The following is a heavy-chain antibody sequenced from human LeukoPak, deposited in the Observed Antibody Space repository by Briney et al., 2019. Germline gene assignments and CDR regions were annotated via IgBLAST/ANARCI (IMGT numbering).Heavy chain of an antibody. V-gene: IGHV3-7*01. D-gene: IGHD2-2*01. CDR3: ARNTVPYNWFDP. J-gene: IGHJ5*02. CDR1: GFTFSSYW. Sequence: GGSLRLSCVASGFTFSSYWMSWVRQAPGKGPEWVANIKTDGSQIYYVDSVKGRFTISRDNAKNSLYLQMNSLRAEDTAVYYCARNTVPYNWFDPWGQGTLVTVSS. CDR2: IKTDGSQI.